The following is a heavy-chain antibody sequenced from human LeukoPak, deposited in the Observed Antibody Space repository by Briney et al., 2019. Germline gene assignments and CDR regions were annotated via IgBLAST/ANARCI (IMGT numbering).Heavy chain of an antibody. V-gene: IGHV3-30*02. D-gene: IGHD3-16*02. J-gene: IGHJ4*02. CDR3: AKDTDYDYVWGSYRYTGIDY. CDR1: GFTFSSYG. Sequence: GGSLRLSCAASGFTFSSYGMHWVRQAPGKVLEWVAFIRYDGSNKYYADSVKGRFTISRDNSKNTLYLQMNSLRAEDTAVYYCAKDTDYDYVWGSYRYTGIDYWGQGTLVTVSS. CDR2: IRYDGSNK.